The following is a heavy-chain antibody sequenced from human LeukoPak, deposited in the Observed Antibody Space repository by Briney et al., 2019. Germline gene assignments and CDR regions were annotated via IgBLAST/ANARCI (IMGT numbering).Heavy chain of an antibody. J-gene: IGHJ4*02. Sequence: GGSLRLSCAASGFTFSSYSMNWVRQAPGKGLEWVSSISSSSSYVYYADSVKGRFTISRDNAKNSLYLQMNSLRAEDTAVYYCARDREYSEGAGSERFGYWGQGTLVTVSS. CDR2: ISSSSSYV. CDR3: ARDREYSEGAGSERFGY. D-gene: IGHD1-1*01. CDR1: GFTFSSYS. V-gene: IGHV3-21*01.